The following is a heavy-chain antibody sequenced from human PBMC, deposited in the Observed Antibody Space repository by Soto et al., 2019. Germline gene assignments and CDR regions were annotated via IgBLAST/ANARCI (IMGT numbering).Heavy chain of an antibody. V-gene: IGHV4-31*03. CDR3: ARDQRGYSYGRPTNYGMDV. D-gene: IGHD5-18*01. J-gene: IGHJ6*02. CDR1: GGSISSGGYY. CDR2: IYYSGST. Sequence: TLSLTCTVSGGSISSGGYYWSWIRQHPGKGLEWIGYIYYSGSTYYNPSLKSRVTISVDTSKNQFSLKLSSVTAADTAVYYCARDQRGYSYGRPTNYGMDVWGQGTTVTVSS.